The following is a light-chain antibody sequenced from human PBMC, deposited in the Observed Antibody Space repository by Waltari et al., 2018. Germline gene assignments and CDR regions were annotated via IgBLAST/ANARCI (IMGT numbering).Light chain of an antibody. CDR1: SSDVGGYNF. CDR3: SSYTTSSTYV. J-gene: IGLJ1*01. Sequence: QSALTQPASVSGSPGQSITILCTGTSSDVGGYNFVYLYQQHPGNVPKLIIYDVTNRPSGVSNRFSGSKSGNTASLTISVLQAEDEADYYCSSYTTSSTYVFGTGTKVTVL. CDR2: DVT. V-gene: IGLV2-14*03.